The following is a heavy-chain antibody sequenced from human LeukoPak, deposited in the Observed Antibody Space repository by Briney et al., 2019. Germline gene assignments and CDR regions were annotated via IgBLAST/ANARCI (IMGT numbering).Heavy chain of an antibody. D-gene: IGHD6-13*01. J-gene: IGHJ5*02. CDR3: ARDGLSSSWYTGNWFDP. CDR1: GFSFSSYG. Sequence: GGSLRLSCAGSGFSFSSYGMHWVRQAPGKGLEWMAFIRSDGSNKYYADSVKGRFTISRDNSKNTLYLQMNSLRAEDTAVYYCARDGLSSSWYTGNWFDPWGQGTLVTVSS. CDR2: IRSDGSNK. V-gene: IGHV3-30*02.